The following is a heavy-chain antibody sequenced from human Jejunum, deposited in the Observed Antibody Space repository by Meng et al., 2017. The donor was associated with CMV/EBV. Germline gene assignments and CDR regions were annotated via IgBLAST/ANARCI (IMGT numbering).Heavy chain of an antibody. D-gene: IGHD3-3*01. Sequence: FTFICNWLRWVRQAPGKGLGWVANIKQDGSKKYYVDSVKGRFTISRDNAKNSLYLQMTSLRAEDTAVYYCTRNLGAAFWSGYAFDFWGQGTLVTVSS. V-gene: IGHV3-7*01. CDR3: TRNLGAAFWSGYAFDF. J-gene: IGHJ4*02. CDR1: FTFICNW. CDR2: IKQDGSKK.